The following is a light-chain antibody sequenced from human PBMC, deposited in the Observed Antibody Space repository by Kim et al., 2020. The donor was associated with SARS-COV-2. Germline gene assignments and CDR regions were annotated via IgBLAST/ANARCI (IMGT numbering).Light chain of an antibody. CDR2: TAS. CDR3: EQYYVYPVT. V-gene: IGKV1-16*02. CDR1: EDIRIY. J-gene: IGKJ5*01. Sequence: ASVGDTVSITCRASEDIRIYLAWFQQKPGKAPKSLIYTASNLQYGVPSKFSGSGSGTEFTLTISSLQPEDLATYYCEQYYVYPVTFGQGTRLEIK.